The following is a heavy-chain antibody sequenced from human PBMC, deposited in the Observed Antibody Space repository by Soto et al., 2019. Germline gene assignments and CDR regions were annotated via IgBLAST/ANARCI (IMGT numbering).Heavy chain of an antibody. V-gene: IGHV5-51*01. Sequence: GESLKISCXGSGYSFTSYWIGWVRQMPGKGLEWMGIIYPGDSDTRYSPSFQGQVTISADKSISTAYLQWSSLKASDTAMYYCARGPPYCSGGSCYNFDYWGQGTLVTVSS. CDR1: GYSFTSYW. CDR3: ARGPPYCSGGSCYNFDY. D-gene: IGHD2-15*01. CDR2: IYPGDSDT. J-gene: IGHJ4*02.